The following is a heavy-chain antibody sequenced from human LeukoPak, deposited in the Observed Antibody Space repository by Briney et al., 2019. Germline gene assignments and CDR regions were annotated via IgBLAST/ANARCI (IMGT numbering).Heavy chain of an antibody. J-gene: IGHJ4*02. CDR2: IKSDGSGT. Sequence: GGSLRLPCTASGLTFSTYWMHWVRQAPGKGPVWVAHIKSDGSGTTYADSVKGRFTISRDNAKNALYLQMNSLRAEDTAIYYCAKEVCSSGGSCPLDYWGQGTLVAVSS. CDR3: AKEVCSSGGSCPLDY. D-gene: IGHD2-15*01. V-gene: IGHV3-74*01. CDR1: GLTFSTYW.